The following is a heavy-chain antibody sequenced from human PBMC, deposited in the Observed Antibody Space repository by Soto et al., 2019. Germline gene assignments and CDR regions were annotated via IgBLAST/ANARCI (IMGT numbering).Heavy chain of an antibody. J-gene: IGHJ4*02. CDR3: ARVNGGYSGRYYFDY. CDR2: ISSSSYI. D-gene: IGHD5-12*01. V-gene: IGHV3-21*01. Sequence: GGSLRLSCAASGFTFSSYSMNWVRQAPGKGLGWVSSISSSSYIYYADSVKGRFTISRDNAKNSLYLQMNSLRAEDTAVYYCARVNGGYSGRYYFDYWGQGTLVTVSS. CDR1: GFTFSSYS.